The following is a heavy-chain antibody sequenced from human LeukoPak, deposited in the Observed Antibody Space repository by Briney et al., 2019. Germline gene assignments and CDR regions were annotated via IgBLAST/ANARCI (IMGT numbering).Heavy chain of an antibody. D-gene: IGHD2-2*02. Sequence: GASVKVSCKASGYTFTGYYMHWVRQAPGQGLEWMGWINPNSGGTNYAQKFQGRVTMTRDTSISTAYMGLSRLRSDDTAVYYCARGTYQLLYPYYYMDVWGKGTTVTVSS. CDR2: INPNSGGT. J-gene: IGHJ6*03. CDR3: ARGTYQLLYPYYYMDV. CDR1: GYTFTGYY. V-gene: IGHV1-2*02.